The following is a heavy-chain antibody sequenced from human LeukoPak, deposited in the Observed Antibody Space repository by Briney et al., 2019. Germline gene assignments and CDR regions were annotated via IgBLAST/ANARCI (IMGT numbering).Heavy chain of an antibody. CDR3: AREGSGQYYFDY. V-gene: IGHV3-66*01. Sequence: GGSLRLSCAASGFTVSSNYMSWVRQAPGKGLERVSVIYSGGSTDYAGSVKGRFTISRDNSKNTLYLQMNSLRAEDTAVYYCAREGSGQYYFDYWGQGTLVTVSS. D-gene: IGHD3-10*01. CDR1: GFTVSSNY. CDR2: IYSGGST. J-gene: IGHJ4*02.